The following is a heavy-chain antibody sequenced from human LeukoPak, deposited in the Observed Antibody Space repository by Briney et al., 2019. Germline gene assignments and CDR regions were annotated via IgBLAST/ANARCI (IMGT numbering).Heavy chain of an antibody. Sequence: GGSLRLSCAASGFTFSSYGMNWVRQAPGKGLEWVSSISSSSSYIYYADSVKGRFTISRDNAKNSLYLQMNSLRAEDTAVYYCARGTSSGELPISDYWGQGTLVTVSS. D-gene: IGHD3-10*01. CDR2: ISSSSSYI. CDR3: ARGTSSGELPISDY. J-gene: IGHJ4*02. CDR1: GFTFSSYG. V-gene: IGHV3-21*01.